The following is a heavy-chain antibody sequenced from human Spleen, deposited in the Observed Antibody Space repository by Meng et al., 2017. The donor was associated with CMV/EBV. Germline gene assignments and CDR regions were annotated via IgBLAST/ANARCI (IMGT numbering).Heavy chain of an antibody. CDR3: ARAGGYTSPLGY. D-gene: IGHD5-12*01. Sequence: GPLRLSCTVSGYSISSNYYWAWIRQPPGKGLEYIGSIYHSGSTYFNPSLQSRITISVDTSKNQFSLKLSSVTAADTAVYYCARAGGYTSPLGYWGQGTLVTV. CDR2: IYHSGST. V-gene: IGHV4-38-2*02. CDR1: GYSISSNYY. J-gene: IGHJ4*02.